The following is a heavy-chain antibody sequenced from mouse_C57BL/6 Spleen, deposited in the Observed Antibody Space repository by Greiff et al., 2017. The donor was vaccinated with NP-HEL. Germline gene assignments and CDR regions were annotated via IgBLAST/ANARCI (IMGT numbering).Heavy chain of an antibody. D-gene: IGHD2-1*01. J-gene: IGHJ4*01. CDR2: ISSGGSYT. CDR3: ARHDGNYPMDY. V-gene: IGHV5-6*01. Sequence: EVQRVESGGDLVKPGGSLKLSCAASGFTFSSYGMSWVRQTPDKRLEWVATISSGGSYTYYPDSVKGRFTISRDNAKNTLYLQMSSLKSEDTAVYYCARHDGNYPMDYWGQGTSVTVSS. CDR1: GFTFSSYG.